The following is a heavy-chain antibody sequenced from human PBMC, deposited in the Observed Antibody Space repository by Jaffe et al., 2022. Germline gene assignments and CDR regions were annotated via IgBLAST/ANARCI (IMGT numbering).Heavy chain of an antibody. CDR1: GFTFSNFA. CDR3: TKDLGVLLHGFAS. D-gene: IGHD3-10*01. CDR2: ISSTGAST. J-gene: IGHJ3*01. V-gene: IGHV3-23*01. Sequence: EVQLLESGGGLVQPGGSLRISCAASGFTFSNFAMSWVRQAPGKGLEWVSGISSTGASTYYADSVKGRFTISRDNSKNTVFLQMNGLRAEDTAIYYCTKDLGVLLHGFASWGQGTIVTVSS.